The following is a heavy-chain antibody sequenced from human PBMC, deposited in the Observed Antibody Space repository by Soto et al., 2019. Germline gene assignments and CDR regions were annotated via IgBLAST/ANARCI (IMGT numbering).Heavy chain of an antibody. CDR1: GFTFSSYA. Sequence: QVQLVESGGGVVQPGRSLRLSCAASGFTFSSYAMHWVRQAPGKGLEWVAVISYDGSNKYYADSGKGRFTISRDNSKNTLYLQMTSLRAEETAVYYCARDQSGDKRQQLFIQRNYYYYGMDVWGQGTTVTVSS. V-gene: IGHV3-30-3*01. CDR3: ARDQSGDKRQQLFIQRNYYYYGMDV. CDR2: ISYDGSNK. J-gene: IGHJ6*02. D-gene: IGHD6-13*01.